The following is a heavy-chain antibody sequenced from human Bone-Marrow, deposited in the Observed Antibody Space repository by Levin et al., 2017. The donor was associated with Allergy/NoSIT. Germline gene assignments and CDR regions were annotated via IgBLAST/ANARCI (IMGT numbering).Heavy chain of an antibody. CDR2: IYPGDSDT. J-gene: IGHJ3*02. CDR3: ARGGGYQSPTVTTSGDAFDI. CDR1: GYSFTSYW. V-gene: IGHV5-51*01. D-gene: IGHD4-17*01. Sequence: GESLKISCKGSGYSFTSYWIGWVRQMPGKGLEWMGIIYPGDSDTRYSPSFQGQVTISADKSISTAYLQWSSLKASDTAMYYCARGGGYQSPTVTTSGDAFDIWGQGTMVTVSS.